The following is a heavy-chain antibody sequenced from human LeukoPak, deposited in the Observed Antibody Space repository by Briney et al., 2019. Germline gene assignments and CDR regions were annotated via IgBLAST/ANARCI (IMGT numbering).Heavy chain of an antibody. Sequence: ASVKVSCKASGYTFTSYAMHWVRQAPGQRLEWMGWISAYNGNTNYAQKLQGRVTMTTDTSTSTAYMELRSLRSDDTAVYYCARAGGFSGSYRIEPFDYWGQGTLVTVSS. J-gene: IGHJ4*02. D-gene: IGHD1-26*01. CDR3: ARAGGFSGSYRIEPFDY. V-gene: IGHV1-18*01. CDR2: ISAYNGNT. CDR1: GYTFTSYA.